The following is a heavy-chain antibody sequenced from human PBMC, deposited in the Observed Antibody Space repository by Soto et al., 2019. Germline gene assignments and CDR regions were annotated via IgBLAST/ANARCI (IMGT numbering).Heavy chain of an antibody. D-gene: IGHD3-10*01. CDR2: IYSGGST. CDR3: ARCDGSATYCFFFAY. Sequence: EVQVVESGGGLVQSGGSLTLSCAASGFTVSNSYMSWVRQAPGKGLEWVSAIYSGGSTYYADSVKGRFTISRDNSRNTIYLKMTSLIAEDTAVYFCARCDGSATYCFFFAYWGQGTPVTVSS. V-gene: IGHV3-66*01. J-gene: IGHJ4*02. CDR1: GFTVSNSY.